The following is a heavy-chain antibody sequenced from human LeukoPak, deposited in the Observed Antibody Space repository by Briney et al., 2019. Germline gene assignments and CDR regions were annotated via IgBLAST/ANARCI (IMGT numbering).Heavy chain of an antibody. J-gene: IGHJ6*03. D-gene: IGHD2/OR15-2a*01. CDR1: GGSISSSSHY. V-gene: IGHV4-39*01. Sequence: SETLSLTCTVAGGSISSSSHYWGWIRQPPGEGLEWIGTIYYTGATYYNPSLKSRVTMSLDTSKNQISLKLSSVTAADTAVYFCARGPTFYYMDVWGKGTTFTVSS. CDR2: IYYTGAT. CDR3: ARGPTFYYMDV.